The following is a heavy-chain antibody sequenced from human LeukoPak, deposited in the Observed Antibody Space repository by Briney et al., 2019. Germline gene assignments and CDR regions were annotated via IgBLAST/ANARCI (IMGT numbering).Heavy chain of an antibody. J-gene: IGHJ5*02. Sequence: GGSLRLSCAASGFTFDDFGMSWVRHAPGKGLEWVSGLNWNAASTGYADSVKGRFTISRDNAKNSLYLQMNSLRAEDTAVYYCARDIRIDYSGWSHFDPWGQGTLVTVSS. D-gene: IGHD6-19*01. CDR3: ARDIRIDYSGWSHFDP. V-gene: IGHV3-20*04. CDR2: LNWNAAST. CDR1: GFTFDDFG.